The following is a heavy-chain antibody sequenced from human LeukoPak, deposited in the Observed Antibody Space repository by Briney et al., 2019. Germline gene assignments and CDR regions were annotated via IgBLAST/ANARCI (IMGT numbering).Heavy chain of an antibody. D-gene: IGHD3-9*01. Sequence: SQTLSLTCTVSGGSISSGDYYWSWIRQPPGKGLEWIAYMYYSGSTYYNPSLKSRVTISVDTSKNQFSLKLSSVTAADTAVYYCARASDILTYYYYYMDVWGKGTTVTVSS. CDR2: MYYSGST. CDR1: GGSISSGDYY. J-gene: IGHJ6*03. V-gene: IGHV4-30-4*01. CDR3: ARASDILTYYYYYMDV.